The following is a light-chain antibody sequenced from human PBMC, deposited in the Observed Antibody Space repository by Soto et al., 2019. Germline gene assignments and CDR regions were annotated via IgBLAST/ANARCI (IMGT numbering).Light chain of an antibody. Sequence: DIQMTQSPSTLSASVGDRVTITCRASQSISSWLAGYQQKPGKAPKLLIYKASSLESGVPSRFSGSGSGPDFTLTISSLQPDDFAPYYCQQYNSYSSWTFGQGPKVEIK. CDR3: QQYNSYSSWT. CDR2: KAS. V-gene: IGKV1-5*03. CDR1: QSISSW. J-gene: IGKJ1*01.